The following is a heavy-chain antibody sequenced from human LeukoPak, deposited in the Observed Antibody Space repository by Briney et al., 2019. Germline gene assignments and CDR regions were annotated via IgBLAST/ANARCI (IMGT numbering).Heavy chain of an antibody. CDR3: ARSHDTSGYYQQFDY. J-gene: IGHJ4*02. Sequence: PSETLSLTCTVSGGSISSYYWSWIRQPAGNGLEWIGRIYTSGSTNYNPSLKSRVTISVDTTKTQFSLKLTSVTAADTAVYYCARSHDTSGYYQQFDYWGQGTLVSVSS. V-gene: IGHV4-4*07. D-gene: IGHD3-22*01. CDR2: IYTSGST. CDR1: GGSISSYY.